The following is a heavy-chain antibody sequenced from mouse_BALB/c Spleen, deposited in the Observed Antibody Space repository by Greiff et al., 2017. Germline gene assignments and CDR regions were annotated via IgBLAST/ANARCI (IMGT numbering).Heavy chain of an antibody. CDR2: IYPSDSYT. Sequence: QVQLQQPGAELVRPGASVKLSCKASGYTFTSYWINWVKQRPGQGLEWIGNIYPSDSYTNYNQKFKDKATLTVDKSSSTAYMQLSSPTSEDSAVYYCTREYGKSYFDYWGQGTTLTVSS. CDR3: TREYGKSYFDY. V-gene: IGHV1-69*02. D-gene: IGHD2-10*02. J-gene: IGHJ2*01. CDR1: GYTFTSYW.